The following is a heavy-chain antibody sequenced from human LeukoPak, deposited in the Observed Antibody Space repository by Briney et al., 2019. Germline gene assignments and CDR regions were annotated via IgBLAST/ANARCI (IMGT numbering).Heavy chain of an antibody. CDR2: IYYSVRT. V-gene: IGHV4-59*11. D-gene: IGHD5-24*01. Sequence: SETLSLTCSVSSASISSHYWSWTRQPPGKGLEWIGYIYYSVRTNYNPSLKSRVTISVDMPNNQFSLKMSSVTAADTAVYYCARTGDGYNYYNYYYMDVWGKGTTVTVTS. CDR1: SASISSHY. CDR3: ARTGDGYNYYNYYYMDV. J-gene: IGHJ6*03.